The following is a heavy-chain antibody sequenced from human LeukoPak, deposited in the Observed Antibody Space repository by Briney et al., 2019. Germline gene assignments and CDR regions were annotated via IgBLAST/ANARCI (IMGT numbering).Heavy chain of an antibody. CDR1: GFTFSSYS. CDR3: ASSGDYSNYWGLFDY. D-gene: IGHD4-11*01. V-gene: IGHV3-48*01. CDR2: ISSSSSTI. Sequence: GGSLRLSCVASGFTFSSYSMNWVRQAPGKGREWVSYISSSSSTIYYADSVKGRFTISRDNAKNSLYLQMNSLRAEDTAVYYCASSGDYSNYWGLFDYWGQGTLVTVSS. J-gene: IGHJ4*02.